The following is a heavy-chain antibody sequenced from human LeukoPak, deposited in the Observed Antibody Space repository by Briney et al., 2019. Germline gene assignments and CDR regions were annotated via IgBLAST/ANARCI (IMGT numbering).Heavy chain of an antibody. CDR3: ASSGWYVPFGDYFDY. CDR2: ISSSGSTI. D-gene: IGHD6-19*01. Sequence: GGSLRLSCAASGFTFSSYKMNWVRQAPGKGLEWVSYISSSGSTIYYADSVKGRFTISRDNAKNSLYLQMNSLRAEDTAVYYCASSGWYVPFGDYFDYWGQGTLVTVSS. J-gene: IGHJ4*02. CDR1: GFTFSSYK. V-gene: IGHV3-48*03.